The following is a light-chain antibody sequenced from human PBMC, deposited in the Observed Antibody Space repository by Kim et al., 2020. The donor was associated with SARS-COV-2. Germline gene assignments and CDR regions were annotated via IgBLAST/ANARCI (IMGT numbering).Light chain of an antibody. Sequence: QSVLTQPPSVSAAPGQKVTISCSGSSSNIGNNYVSWYQQLPGTAPKFLIYDNNKRPSGIPGRFSGSKSGTSATLGITGLQTGDEADYYYGTWDSSLSAVVFGGGTQLTVL. CDR2: DNN. CDR1: SSNIGNNY. CDR3: GTWDSSLSAVV. J-gene: IGLJ3*02. V-gene: IGLV1-51*01.